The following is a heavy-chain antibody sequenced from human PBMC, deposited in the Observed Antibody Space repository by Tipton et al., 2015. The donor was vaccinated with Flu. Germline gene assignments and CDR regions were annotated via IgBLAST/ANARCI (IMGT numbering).Heavy chain of an antibody. V-gene: IGHV3-11*01. CDR1: KFTFSDYY. J-gene: IGHJ4*02. CDR3: ARGRNSGYFDY. D-gene: IGHD6-19*01. Sequence: SLRLSCAASKFTFSDYYMNWIRQAPGKGLEWLSYISSSGGTIYYADSVRGRFTISRDNSKNSLYLQLNSLRAEDTAVYYCARGRNSGYFDYWGQGTLVTVSS. CDR2: ISSSGGTI.